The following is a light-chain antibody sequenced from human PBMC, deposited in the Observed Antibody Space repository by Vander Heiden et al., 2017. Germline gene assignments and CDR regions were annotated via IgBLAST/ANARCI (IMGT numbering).Light chain of an antibody. J-gene: IGKJ2*02. CDR1: QSNSSY. CDR3: QQSDSTPRT. Sequence: DIQMTQSPSSLSASVGDRVTITCRASQSNSSYLNWYQQKPGKAPKLLIYAASSLQSGGPPSFSGSRSCTDFTLTISRLLPEDFATYYCQQSDSTPRTFGQGTKVEIK. V-gene: IGKV1-39*01. CDR2: AAS.